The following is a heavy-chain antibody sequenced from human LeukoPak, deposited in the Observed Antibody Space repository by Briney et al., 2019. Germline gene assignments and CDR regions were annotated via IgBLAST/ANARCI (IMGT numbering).Heavy chain of an antibody. CDR3: ARVFIPTAHYYYYNMDV. CDR1: GFTFSSYG. CDR2: IRYDGSNK. J-gene: IGHJ6*03. D-gene: IGHD6-13*01. V-gene: IGHV3-30*02. Sequence: PGGSLRLSCAAPGFTFSSYGMHWVRQAPGKGLEWVTFIRYDGSNKYYADSVKGRFTISRDNSKNTLYLQMNSLRVEDTAVYYCARVFIPTAHYYYYNMDVWGQGTTVTVSS.